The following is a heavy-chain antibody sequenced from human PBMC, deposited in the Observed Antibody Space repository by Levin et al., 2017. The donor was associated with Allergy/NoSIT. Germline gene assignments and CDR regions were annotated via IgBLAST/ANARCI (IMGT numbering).Heavy chain of an antibody. D-gene: IGHD3-3*01. V-gene: IGHV3-7*01. CDR2: IKQDGSKK. CDR1: GFTFSNYW. CDR3: ATGEWLDY. J-gene: IGHJ4*02. Sequence: PGGSLRLSCAASASGFTFSNYWMSWVRQAPGKGLEWVANIKQDGSKKNYVDSVKGRFTISRDNAQNSLYLQMNSLRAEDTAVYYCATGEWLDYWGQGTLVTVSS.